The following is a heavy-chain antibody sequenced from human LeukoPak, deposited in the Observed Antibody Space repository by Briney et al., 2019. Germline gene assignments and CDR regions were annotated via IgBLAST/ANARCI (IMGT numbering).Heavy chain of an antibody. Sequence: SETLSLTCAVYGGSFSGYYWSWIRQPPGKGLEWIGEINHSGSTNYNPSLKSRVTISVDTSKNQFSLKLSSVTAADTAVYYCARRKGYYYDSSGYSYWGQGTLVTVSS. J-gene: IGHJ4*02. V-gene: IGHV4-34*01. D-gene: IGHD3-22*01. CDR3: ARRKGYYYDSSGYSY. CDR2: INHSGST. CDR1: GGSFSGYY.